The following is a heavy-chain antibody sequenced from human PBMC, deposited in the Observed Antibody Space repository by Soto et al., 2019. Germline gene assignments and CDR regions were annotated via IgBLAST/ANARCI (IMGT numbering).Heavy chain of an antibody. D-gene: IGHD2-15*01. V-gene: IGHV4-39*01. J-gene: IGHJ4*02. CDR2: ISYSGTT. CDR3: ARRRGNCSGGTCYSDFDY. CDR1: GGSIGTTFYY. Sequence: QLQLQESGPGLVKPSETLSLSCTVSGGSIGTTFYYWSWIRQPPGKGPEWIGMISYSGTTYYNPSLRSLVTISVDTSKNQFSLWLTSVTAADTAVYYCARRRGNCSGGTCYSDFDYWGQGTRVTVSS.